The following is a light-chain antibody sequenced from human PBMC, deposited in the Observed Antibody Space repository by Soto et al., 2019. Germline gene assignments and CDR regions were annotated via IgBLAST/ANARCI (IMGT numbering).Light chain of an antibody. CDR1: QSVGSN. J-gene: IGKJ5*01. V-gene: IGKV3-15*01. CDR2: GAS. Sequence: IVFMQSPGTLSLSQGERATLSCRASQSVGSNYLAWYQQRPGQAPRLLIYGASTRATGIPARFSGSGSGTEFTLTISSLQSEDFAVYYCQQYNNWPPLTFGQGTRLEI. CDR3: QQYNNWPPLT.